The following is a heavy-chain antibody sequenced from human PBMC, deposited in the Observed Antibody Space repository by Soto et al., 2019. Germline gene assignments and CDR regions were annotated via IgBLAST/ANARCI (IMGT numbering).Heavy chain of an antibody. Sequence: ASVKVSCKASGYTFTSYYMHWVRQAPGQGLEWMGIINPSGGSTSYAQKFQGRVTMTRDTSTSTVYMELSSLSSEDTAVYYCARDAAYCGGDCYPSDAFDIWGQGTMVTVSS. J-gene: IGHJ3*02. CDR3: ARDAAYCGGDCYPSDAFDI. D-gene: IGHD2-21*02. CDR2: INPSGGST. V-gene: IGHV1-46*01. CDR1: GYTFTSYY.